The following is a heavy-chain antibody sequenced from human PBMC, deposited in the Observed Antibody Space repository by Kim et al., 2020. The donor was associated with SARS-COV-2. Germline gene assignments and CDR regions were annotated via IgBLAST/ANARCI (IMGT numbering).Heavy chain of an antibody. CDR3: ARGGPRAVAGTGV. CDR1: GFTFSSYG. D-gene: IGHD6-19*01. CDR2: IWYDGSNK. J-gene: IGHJ4*02. V-gene: IGHV3-33*01. Sequence: GGSLRLSCAASGFTFSSYGMHWVRQAPGKGLEWVAVIWYDGSNKYYADSVKGRFTISRDNSKNTLYLQMNSLRAEDTAVYYCARGGPRAVAGTGVWGQGTLVTVSS.